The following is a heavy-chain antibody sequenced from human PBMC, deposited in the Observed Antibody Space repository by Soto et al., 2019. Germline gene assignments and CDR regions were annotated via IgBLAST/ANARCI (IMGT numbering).Heavy chain of an antibody. J-gene: IGHJ6*02. CDR3: ARARRVTMARPYYYYGMDV. CDR1: GFTFSSYD. V-gene: IGHV3-13*01. D-gene: IGHD3-10*01. Sequence: GGSLRLSCAASGFTFSSYDMHWVRQATGKGLEWVSAIGTAGDTYYPGSVKGRFTISRENAKNSLYLQMNSLRAEDTAVYYCARARRVTMARPYYYYGMDVWGQGTTVTVSS. CDR2: IGTAGDT.